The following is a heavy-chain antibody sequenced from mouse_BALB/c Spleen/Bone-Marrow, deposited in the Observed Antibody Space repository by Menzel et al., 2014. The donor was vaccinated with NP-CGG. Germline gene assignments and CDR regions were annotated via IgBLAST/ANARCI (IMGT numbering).Heavy chain of an antibody. CDR3: ARDY. Sequence: VMLVESGPELAKPGASVKMSCKASGYTFTDTWIHWIKQRPGQGLEWIGYINPSTGYAEYNRNFKDKATLTVDKSSSTAYMQLSSLTSEDSAVYYCARDYWGQGTTLTVSS. J-gene: IGHJ2*01. CDR1: GYTFTDTW. CDR2: INPSTGYA. V-gene: IGHV1-7*01.